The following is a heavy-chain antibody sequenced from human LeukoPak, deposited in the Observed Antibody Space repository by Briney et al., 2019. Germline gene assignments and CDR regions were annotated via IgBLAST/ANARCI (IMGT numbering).Heavy chain of an antibody. Sequence: GGSLRLSCAASGFIFNNFAMSWVRQAPGKGLEWVSAISGSGNGPYYADSVRGRFTISRDNAKNTLYLQMNSLRAEDTAVYYCARTASYSGSYYGYFQHWGQGTLVTVSS. J-gene: IGHJ1*01. CDR3: ARTASYSGSYYGYFQH. V-gene: IGHV3-23*01. D-gene: IGHD1-26*01. CDR2: ISGSGNGP. CDR1: GFIFNNFA.